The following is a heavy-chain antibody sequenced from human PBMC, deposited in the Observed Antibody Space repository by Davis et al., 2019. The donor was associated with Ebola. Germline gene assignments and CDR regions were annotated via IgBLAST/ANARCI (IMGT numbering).Heavy chain of an antibody. CDR3: ARAVYAVGATTFDY. V-gene: IGHV1-2*02. Sequence: ASVKVSCKASGYTFTGYYMHWVRQAPGQGLEWMGWINPNSGGTNYAQKFQGRVTMTRDTSISTAYMELSRLRSDDTAVYYCARAVYAVGATTFDYWGQGTLVTVSS. D-gene: IGHD1-26*01. J-gene: IGHJ4*02. CDR2: INPNSGGT. CDR1: GYTFTGYY.